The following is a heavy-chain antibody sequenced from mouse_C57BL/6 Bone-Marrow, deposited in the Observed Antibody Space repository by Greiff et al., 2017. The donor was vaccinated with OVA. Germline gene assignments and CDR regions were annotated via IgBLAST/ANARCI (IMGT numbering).Heavy chain of an antibody. CDR2: INPNNGGT. J-gene: IGHJ4*01. V-gene: IGHV1-26*01. D-gene: IGHD2-5*01. CDR3: ARPYYSSSYAMDY. Sequence: VQLQQSGPELVKPGASVKISCKASGYTFTDYYMNWVKQSHGKSLEWIGDINPNNGGTSYNQKFKGKATLTVDKSSSTAYMELRSLTSEDSAVYYCARPYYSSSYAMDYWGQGTSVTVSS. CDR1: GYTFTDYY.